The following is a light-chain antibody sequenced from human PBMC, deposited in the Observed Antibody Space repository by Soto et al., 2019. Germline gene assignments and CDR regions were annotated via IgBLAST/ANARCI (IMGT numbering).Light chain of an antibody. CDR2: GAS. Sequence: DIRLTQSPPSLSASVGDRVTISCRASQSISTYLMWYQQKPGKAPNLLIYGASGLQNGVPSRFTGSGSGTEFTLTISGLQPEDSGTYYCQQSSITPRSFGQGTKVKI. J-gene: IGKJ1*01. CDR1: QSISTY. V-gene: IGKV1-39*01. CDR3: QQSSITPRS.